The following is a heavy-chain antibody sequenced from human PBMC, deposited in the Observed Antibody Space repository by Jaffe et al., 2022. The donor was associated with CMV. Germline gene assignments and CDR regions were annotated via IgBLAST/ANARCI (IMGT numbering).Heavy chain of an antibody. Sequence: EVQLLESGGGLVQPGGSLRLSCAASGFTFSSYAMSWVRQAPGKGLEWVSAISGSGGSTYYADSVKGRFTISRDNSKNTLYLQMNSLRAEDTAVYYCANTEDDYVWGSPFDYWGQGTLVTVSS. CDR2: ISGSGGST. V-gene: IGHV3-23*01. CDR3: ANTEDDYVWGSPFDY. D-gene: IGHD3-16*01. J-gene: IGHJ4*02. CDR1: GFTFSSYA.